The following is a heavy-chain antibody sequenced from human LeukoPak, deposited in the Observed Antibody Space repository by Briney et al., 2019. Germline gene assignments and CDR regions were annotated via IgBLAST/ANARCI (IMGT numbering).Heavy chain of an antibody. Sequence: GGFLRLSCAASGFTFSGYSMNWVRQAPGKGLERVSYISSSSTTIYYADSVKGRFTIPRDNAKNSLYLQMNSLRAEDTAVYYCASARALYGYSGYDEPYFDYWGQGTLVTVSS. CDR3: ASARALYGYSGYDEPYFDY. CDR1: GFTFSGYS. V-gene: IGHV3-48*04. D-gene: IGHD5-12*01. J-gene: IGHJ4*02. CDR2: ISSSSTTI.